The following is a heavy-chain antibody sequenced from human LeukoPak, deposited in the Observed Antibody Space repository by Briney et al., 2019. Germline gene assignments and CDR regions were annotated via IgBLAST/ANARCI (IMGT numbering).Heavy chain of an antibody. D-gene: IGHD5-12*01. Sequence: GGSLRLSCAASGFTFSSYDMHWVRQATGKGLEWVSAIGTAGDTYYPGSVKGRFTISGDSAKNSVFLQMNSLRVEDTAVYYCARDHRYAFDNWGQGTLVTVSS. CDR3: ARDHRYAFDN. V-gene: IGHV3-13*01. J-gene: IGHJ4*02. CDR2: IGTAGDT. CDR1: GFTFSSYD.